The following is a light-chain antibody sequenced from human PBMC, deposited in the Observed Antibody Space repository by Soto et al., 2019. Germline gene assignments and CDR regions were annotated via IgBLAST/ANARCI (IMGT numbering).Light chain of an antibody. CDR3: MQALPGVT. CDR2: LGS. Sequence: DIVMTQSPLSLPVTPGEPASISCRSSQGLLHSNGYNYLDWYLQKPGQSPQLLIYLGSNRASGVPDRFSGSGSGTDFTLKISRVEAEDVGVYYCMQALPGVTFGGGTKVEIK. V-gene: IGKV2-28*01. CDR1: QGLLHSNGYNY. J-gene: IGKJ4*01.